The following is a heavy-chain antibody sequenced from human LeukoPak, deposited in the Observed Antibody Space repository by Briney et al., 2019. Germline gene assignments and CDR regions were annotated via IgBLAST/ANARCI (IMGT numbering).Heavy chain of an antibody. CDR3: ASSGDYYDY. J-gene: IGHJ4*02. V-gene: IGHV3-48*04. D-gene: IGHD2-15*01. Sequence: RPGGSLRLSCAASGFTLSTYWMTWVRQAPGKGLEWVSYISSSGSTIYYADSVKGRFTISRDNAKNSLYLQMNSLRAEDTAVYYCASSGDYYDYWGQGTLVTVSS. CDR1: GFTLSTYW. CDR2: ISSSGSTI.